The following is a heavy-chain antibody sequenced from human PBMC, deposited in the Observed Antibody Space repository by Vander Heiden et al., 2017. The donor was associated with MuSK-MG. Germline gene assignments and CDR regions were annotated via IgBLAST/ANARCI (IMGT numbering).Heavy chain of an antibody. CDR2: IFHSGGT. CDR1: GYCITRGYC. J-gene: IGHJ4*02. V-gene: IGHV4-38-2*01. Sequence: QVQLQESGPGLVKPSETLSLPCGASGYCITRGYCWGGIGQPPGKGREWIANIFHSGGTSYNRSLKSRVTISVATSKNQFSLKLSSVTAADTAVYYCARRGPGAYFDYWGQGTLVTVSS. D-gene: IGHD3-10*01. CDR3: ARRGPGAYFDY.